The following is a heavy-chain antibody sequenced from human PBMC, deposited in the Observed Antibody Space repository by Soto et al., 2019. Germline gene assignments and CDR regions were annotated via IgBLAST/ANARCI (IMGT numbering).Heavy chain of an antibody. V-gene: IGHV4-34*01. CDR3: ARSKRHLIDQLANWFDP. D-gene: IGHD2-2*01. Sequence: PSETLSLTSAVYGGSFSGCYWSWIRQPPGKGLEWIGEINHSGSTNYNPSLKSRVTISVDTSKNQFSLKLSSVTAADTAVYYCARSKRHLIDQLANWFDPWGQGTLVTVSS. J-gene: IGHJ5*02. CDR2: INHSGST. CDR1: GGSFSGCY.